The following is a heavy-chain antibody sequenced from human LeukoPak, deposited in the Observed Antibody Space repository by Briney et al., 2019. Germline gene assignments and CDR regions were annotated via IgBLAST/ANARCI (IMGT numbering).Heavy chain of an antibody. Sequence: ASVKVSCKASGYTFTSYDINWVRQATGQGLEWMGWMNPNSGNTGYAQKFQGRVTITRNTSISTAYMELSSPRSEDTAVYYCARGNSDGDIVVVPAAMGPAWYYYMDVWGKGTTVTVSS. D-gene: IGHD2-2*01. CDR2: MNPNSGNT. V-gene: IGHV1-8*03. CDR3: ARGNSDGDIVVVPAAMGPAWYYYMDV. J-gene: IGHJ6*03. CDR1: GYTFTSYD.